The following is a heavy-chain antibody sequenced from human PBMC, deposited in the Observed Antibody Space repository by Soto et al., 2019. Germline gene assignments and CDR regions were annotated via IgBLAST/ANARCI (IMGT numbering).Heavy chain of an antibody. V-gene: IGHV3-49*03. Sequence: PGGSLRLSCTASGFTFGDYAMSWFRQAPGKGLEWVGFIRSKAYGGTTEYAASVKGRFTISRDDSKSIAYLQMNSLKTEDTAVYHCTRDKQRITIFGVVTAWGQGTLVTVSS. D-gene: IGHD3-3*01. CDR2: IRSKAYGGTT. CDR1: GFTFGDYA. CDR3: TRDKQRITIFGVVTA. J-gene: IGHJ5*02.